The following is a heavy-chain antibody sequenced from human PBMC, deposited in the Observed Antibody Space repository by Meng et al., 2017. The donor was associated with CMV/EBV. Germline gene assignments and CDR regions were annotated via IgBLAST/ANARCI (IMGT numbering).Heavy chain of an antibody. CDR1: GGTFSSYA. CDR2: IIPIFGTA. CDR3: ARDCSSTSCYMEELNWFDP. Sequence: SVKVSCKASGGTFSSYAISWVRQAPGQGLEWMGGIIPIFGTANYAQKFQGRVTITTDESTSTAYMELSSLRSEDTAVDYCARDCSSTSCYMEELNWFDPWGQGTLVTVSS. J-gene: IGHJ5*02. D-gene: IGHD2-2*02. V-gene: IGHV1-69*05.